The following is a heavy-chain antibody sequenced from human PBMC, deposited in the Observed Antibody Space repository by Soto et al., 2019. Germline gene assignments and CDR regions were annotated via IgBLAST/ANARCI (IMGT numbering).Heavy chain of an antibody. CDR2: ISYDGSNK. V-gene: IGHV3-30-3*01. Sequence: QVQLVESGGGVVQPGRSLRLSCAASGFTFSSYAMHWVRQAPGKGLEWVAVISYDGSNKYYADSVKGRFTISRDNSKNTLYLQMNSLRAEDTAVYYCASEYCSGGSCYVWFDPWGQGTLVTVSS. J-gene: IGHJ5*02. CDR3: ASEYCSGGSCYVWFDP. D-gene: IGHD2-15*01. CDR1: GFTFSSYA.